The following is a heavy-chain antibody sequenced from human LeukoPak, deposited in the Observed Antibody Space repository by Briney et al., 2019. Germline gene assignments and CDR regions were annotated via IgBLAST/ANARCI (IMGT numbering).Heavy chain of an antibody. J-gene: IGHJ6*02. V-gene: IGHV4-59*01. CDR3: ASSISSIDYGMDV. D-gene: IGHD3-3*01. Sequence: SETLSLTCTVPGGSISSYYWSWIRQPPGKGLEWIGYIYYSGSTNYNPSLKSRVTISVDTSKNQFSLKLSSVTAADTAVYYCASSISSIDYGMDVWGRGTTVTVSS. CDR1: GGSISSYY. CDR2: IYYSGST.